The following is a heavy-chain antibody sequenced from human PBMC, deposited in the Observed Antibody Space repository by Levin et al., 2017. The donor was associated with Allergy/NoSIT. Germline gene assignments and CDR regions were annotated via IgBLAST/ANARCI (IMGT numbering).Heavy chain of an antibody. J-gene: IGHJ4*02. CDR1: GFTFSSYA. D-gene: IGHD3-16*01. Sequence: PGGSLRLSCAASGFTFSSYAISWVRQAPGKGLEWVSAISDSGRKTYYADSVKGRFTISRDNSKNTLYLQMNSLRAEDTAIYYCAKGGCVGGVYWGQGTLVTVSS. CDR2: ISDSGRKT. V-gene: IGHV3-23*01. CDR3: AKGGCVGGVY.